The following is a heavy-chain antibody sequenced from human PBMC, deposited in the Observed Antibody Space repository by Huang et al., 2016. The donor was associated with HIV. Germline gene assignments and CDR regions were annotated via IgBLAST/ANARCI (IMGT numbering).Heavy chain of an antibody. CDR2: INYSGTI. J-gene: IGHJ5*02. CDR3: AREVMTSFGGPFDP. CDR1: RGSLSGYY. D-gene: IGHD3-16*01. V-gene: IGHV4-34*01. Sequence: QVQLYQWGAGLLRPSETLSLTCAVSRGSLSGYYWSWIRQSPEKGLEWIGEINYSGTINYNPSLKSRVTISVDTSKKQLSLKLKSVTAADTAVYYCAREVMTSFGGPFDPWGQGTLVAVSS.